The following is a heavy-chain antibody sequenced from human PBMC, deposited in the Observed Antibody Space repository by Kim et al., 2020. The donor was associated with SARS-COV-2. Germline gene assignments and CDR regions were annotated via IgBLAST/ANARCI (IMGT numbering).Heavy chain of an antibody. D-gene: IGHD3-3*01. J-gene: IGHJ3*02. CDR1: GFTFSSYG. CDR3: AREFVLRFLEWSEPLSSGAFDI. V-gene: IGHV3-33*01. CDR2: IWYDGSNK. Sequence: GGSLRLSCAASGFTFSSYGMHWVRQAPGKGLEWVAVIWYDGSNKYYADSVKGRFTISRDNSKNTLYLQMNSLRAEDTAVYYCAREFVLRFLEWSEPLSSGAFDIWGQGTMVTVSS.